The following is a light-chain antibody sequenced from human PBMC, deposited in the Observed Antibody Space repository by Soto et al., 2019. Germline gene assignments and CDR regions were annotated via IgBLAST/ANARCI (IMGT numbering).Light chain of an antibody. CDR2: DAA. CDR1: QTISSW. V-gene: IGKV1-5*01. CDR3: QQYHTSSIT. Sequence: PINQSPYTLSACIGDRFNITCLASQTISSWWAWYQQKPGKAPTLLIYDAATLERGVPSRFSGTGSGTEFTLSIVSLQPDDFATDYCQQYHTSSITFGEGTRLE. J-gene: IGKJ5*01.